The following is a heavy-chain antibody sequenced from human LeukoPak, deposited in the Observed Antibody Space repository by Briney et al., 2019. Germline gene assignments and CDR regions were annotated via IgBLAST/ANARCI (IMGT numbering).Heavy chain of an antibody. CDR2: IVPSDSYT. Sequence: ESLQISCQGSGSSFTSYSISWVRQLPGKGREWMGRIVPSDSYTNYSPSFQGHVTISADKSISTAYLQWSSLKASDTAMYYCARHVAAATTNWFDPWGQGTLVTVSS. J-gene: IGHJ5*02. V-gene: IGHV5-10-1*01. D-gene: IGHD6-13*01. CDR1: GSSFTSYS. CDR3: ARHVAAATTNWFDP.